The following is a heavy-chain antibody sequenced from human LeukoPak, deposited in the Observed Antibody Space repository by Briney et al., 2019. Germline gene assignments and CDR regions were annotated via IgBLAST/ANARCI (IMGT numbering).Heavy chain of an antibody. CDR3: ARGTYYDFWSGYTNWFDP. V-gene: IGHV4-30-4*08. Sequence: PSETLSLTCTVSGGSISSGDYYWSWIRQPPGKGLEWSGYIYYSGSTYYNPSLKSRVTISVDTSKNQFSLQLSSVTAADAAVYYCARGTYYDFWSGYTNWFDPWGQGTLVTVSS. CDR1: GGSISSGDYY. J-gene: IGHJ5*02. D-gene: IGHD3-3*01. CDR2: IYYSGST.